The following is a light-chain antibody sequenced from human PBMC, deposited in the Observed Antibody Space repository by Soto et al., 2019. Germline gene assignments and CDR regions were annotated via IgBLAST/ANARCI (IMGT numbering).Light chain of an antibody. CDR2: AAS. J-gene: IGKJ4*01. V-gene: IGKV1-9*01. CDR3: QQLRMYPST. Sequence: IQLTQSPSSLSASVGDRVTITCRASQDIAIYLAWYQQKPGEAPKLLIYAASTLYVGVPSRFSGSGSGTDFALTITSLQAEDFATYYCQQLRMYPSTFGGGTKVDIK. CDR1: QDIAIY.